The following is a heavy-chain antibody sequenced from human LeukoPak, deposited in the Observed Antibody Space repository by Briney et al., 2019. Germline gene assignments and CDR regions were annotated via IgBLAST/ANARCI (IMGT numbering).Heavy chain of an antibody. D-gene: IGHD3-10*01. J-gene: IGHJ4*02. CDR1: GFTFSNYE. CDR3: ARENTGDFDY. CDR2: ISYSSSTI. V-gene: IGHV3-48*02. Sequence: GGSLRLSCAASGFTFSNYEMNWVRQAPGKGLEWVSYISYSSSTIYYADSVKGRFTVSRDNAKNSLYLQMNSLRDEDTAVYYCARENTGDFDYWGQGTLVTVSS.